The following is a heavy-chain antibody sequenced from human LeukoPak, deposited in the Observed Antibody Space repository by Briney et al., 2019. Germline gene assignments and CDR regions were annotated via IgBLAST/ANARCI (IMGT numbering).Heavy chain of an antibody. J-gene: IGHJ4*02. V-gene: IGHV4-39*01. Sequence: SETLSLTCTVSGGSISSSSYYWGWIRQPPGKGLEWIGSIYYSGSTYYNPSLKSRVTISVDTSKNQFSLKLSSVIAADTAVYYCARHVNWGRTNYFDYWGQGTLVTVSS. CDR1: GGSISSSSYY. CDR3: ARHVNWGRTNYFDY. D-gene: IGHD7-27*01. CDR2: IYYSGST.